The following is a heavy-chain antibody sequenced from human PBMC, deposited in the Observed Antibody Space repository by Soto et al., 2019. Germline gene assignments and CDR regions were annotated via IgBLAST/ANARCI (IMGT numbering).Heavy chain of an antibody. CDR2: IYTSGST. D-gene: IGHD2-2*01. CDR3: ARACSSNNCYDVFDY. CDR1: GSSISSYY. V-gene: IGHV4-4*07. Sequence: SETLSLTCTVSGSSISSYYWSWIRQPAGKGLEWIGRIYTSGSTNYNPSLKSRVTMSVDTSKNQFSLKLSSVTAADTAVYYCARACSSNNCYDVFDYWGQGTLVTVSS. J-gene: IGHJ4*02.